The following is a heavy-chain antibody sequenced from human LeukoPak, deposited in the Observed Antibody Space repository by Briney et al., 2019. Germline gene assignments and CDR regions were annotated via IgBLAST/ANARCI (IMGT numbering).Heavy chain of an antibody. CDR1: GFSLSTSGMR. D-gene: IGHD1-26*01. J-gene: IGHJ4*02. Sequence: SGPALVKPTQTLTLTCTFSGFSLSTSGMRVSWIRQPPGKVLEWLARIDWDDDKFYSTSLKTRLTISKDTPKNQVVLTMTNMDPVDTATYYCARMGSGSFLFDYWGQGTLVTVSS. V-gene: IGHV2-70*04. CDR3: ARMGSGSFLFDY. CDR2: IDWDDDK.